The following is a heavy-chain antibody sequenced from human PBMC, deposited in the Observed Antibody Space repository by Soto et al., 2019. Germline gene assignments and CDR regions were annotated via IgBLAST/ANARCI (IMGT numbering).Heavy chain of an antibody. V-gene: IGHV5-51*01. CDR3: ARALTSHLGDDAFDI. J-gene: IGHJ3*02. D-gene: IGHD3-16*01. CDR1: GYSFTSYW. Sequence: GESLKISCKGSGYSFTSYWIGWVRQMPGKGLEWMGIIYPGDSDTRYSPSFQGQVTISADKSISTAYLQWSSLKASDTAMYYCARALTSHLGDDAFDIWGQGTMVTVSS. CDR2: IYPGDSDT.